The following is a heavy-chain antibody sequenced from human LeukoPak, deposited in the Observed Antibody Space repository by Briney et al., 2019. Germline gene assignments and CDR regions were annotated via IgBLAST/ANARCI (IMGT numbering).Heavy chain of an antibody. D-gene: IGHD5-12*01. CDR1: GYTFTSYY. V-gene: IGHV1-46*01. Sequence: GASVKVSCKASGYTFTSYYMHWVRQAPGQGLEWMGISNPSGGSTSYAQKFQGRVTMTRDMSTSTVYMELSSLRSEDTAVYYCARDPLGGYSGYDPPLDYWGQGTLVTVSS. CDR3: ARDPLGGYSGYDPPLDY. CDR2: SNPSGGST. J-gene: IGHJ4*02.